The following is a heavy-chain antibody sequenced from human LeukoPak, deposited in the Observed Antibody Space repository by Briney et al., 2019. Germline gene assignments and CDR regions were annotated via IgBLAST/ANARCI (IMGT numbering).Heavy chain of an antibody. J-gene: IGHJ6*02. D-gene: IGHD2-2*01. Sequence: PGGSLRLSCAASGFTFDDYAMHWVRQAPGKGLEWVSLISWDGGSTYYADSVKGRFTISRDNSKNSLYLQMNSLRAEDTALYYCAKAAPELRGPRASSYPDYYYYYGMDVWGQGTTVTVSS. CDR2: ISWDGGST. V-gene: IGHV3-43D*03. CDR1: GFTFDDYA. CDR3: AKAAPELRGPRASSYPDYYYYYGMDV.